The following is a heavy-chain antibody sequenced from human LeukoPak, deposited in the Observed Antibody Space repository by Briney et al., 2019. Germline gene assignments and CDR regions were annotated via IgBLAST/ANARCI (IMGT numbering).Heavy chain of an antibody. CDR3: ARQTGSGLFILP. D-gene: IGHD3/OR15-3a*01. J-gene: IGHJ4*02. V-gene: IGHV4-39*01. CDR1: SGSISSYD. Sequence: SETLSLTCTVFSGSISSYDWSWIRQPPGKGLEWIGSIYYSGNTYYNASLKSQVSISIDTSKNQFSLRLTSVTAADTAVYYCARQTGSGLFILPGGQGTLVTVSS. CDR2: IYYSGNT.